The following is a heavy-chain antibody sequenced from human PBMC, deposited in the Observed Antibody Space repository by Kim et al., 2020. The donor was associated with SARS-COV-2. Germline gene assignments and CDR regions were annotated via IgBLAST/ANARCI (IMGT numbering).Heavy chain of an antibody. J-gene: IGHJ4*02. Sequence: YNPSLKSRVTISVDTSKNQFSLKLSSVTAAVTAVYYCAKISGYDSSFDYWGQVTLVTVSS. V-gene: IGHV4-4*09. D-gene: IGHD5-12*01. CDR3: AKISGYDSSFDY.